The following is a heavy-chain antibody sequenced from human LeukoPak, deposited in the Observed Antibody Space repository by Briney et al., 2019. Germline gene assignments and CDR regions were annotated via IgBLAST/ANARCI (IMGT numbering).Heavy chain of an antibody. V-gene: IGHV1-2*02. CDR2: INANSGGT. CDR3: ASALATIRLAFDI. CDR1: GYTFTGYY. D-gene: IGHD5-12*01. J-gene: IGHJ3*02. Sequence: ASVKVSCTASGYTFTGYYMHCGRQAPGQGLEWMGWINANSGGTNHAQKFQGRLTMTRDTSISTAYMELSRLRSDDSAVYYDASALATIRLAFDICGQGTMVTVSS.